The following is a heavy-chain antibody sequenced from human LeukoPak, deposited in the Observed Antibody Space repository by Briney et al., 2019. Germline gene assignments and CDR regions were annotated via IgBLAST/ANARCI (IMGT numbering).Heavy chain of an antibody. CDR2: IIPIFGTA. V-gene: IGHV1-69*13. D-gene: IGHD5-18*01. Sequence: GASVKVSCKASGGTFSSYAISWVRQAPGQGLEWMGGIIPIFGTANYAQKFQGRVTITADESTSTAYMELSSLGSEDTAVYYCARAGDTAMVVPWFDPWGQGTLVTVSS. CDR1: GGTFSSYA. CDR3: ARAGDTAMVVPWFDP. J-gene: IGHJ5*02.